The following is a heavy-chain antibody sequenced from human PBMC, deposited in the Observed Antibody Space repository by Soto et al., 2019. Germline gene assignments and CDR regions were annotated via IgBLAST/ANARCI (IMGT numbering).Heavy chain of an antibody. J-gene: IGHJ6*02. CDR2: ISFDGSNK. CDR3: AKNKYQVFNDGIDV. Sequence: QVQLVESGGGVVQPGRSLRLSCAASGFTFSLYGIHWVRQAPGKGLEWVAVISFDGSNKYYTDSVKGRFTISRDNSMNTLYLQMNSLRAEDTAVYYCAKNKYQVFNDGIDVWGQGTTVTVSS. D-gene: IGHD2-2*01. V-gene: IGHV3-30*18. CDR1: GFTFSLYG.